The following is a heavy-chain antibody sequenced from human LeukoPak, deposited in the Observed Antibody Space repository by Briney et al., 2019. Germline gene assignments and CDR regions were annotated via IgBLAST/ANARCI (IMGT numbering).Heavy chain of an antibody. Sequence: GASVKVSCKVSGYTLTELSMHWVRQAPGKGLEWMGGFDPEDGETIYAQRFQGRVTMTEDTSTDTAYMELSSLRSEDTAVYYCATDPLINNSPNHICRDYWGQGTLVTVSS. CDR2: FDPEDGET. CDR1: GYTLTELS. D-gene: IGHD4-23*01. J-gene: IGHJ4*02. CDR3: ATDPLINNSPNHICRDY. V-gene: IGHV1-24*01.